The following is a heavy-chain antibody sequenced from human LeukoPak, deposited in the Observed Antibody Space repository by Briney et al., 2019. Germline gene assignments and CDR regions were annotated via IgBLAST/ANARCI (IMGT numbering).Heavy chain of an antibody. CDR2: IYSGGST. V-gene: IGHV3-66*02. J-gene: IGHJ5*02. CDR3: AKPPSGLDNWFDP. D-gene: IGHD1-26*01. CDR1: GFTFTDYW. Sequence: GGSLRLSCAASGFTFTDYWMHWVRQVAGKGLEWVSVIYSGGSTYYADSVKGRFTISRDNSKNTLYLQMNSLRAEDTAVYYCAKPPSGLDNWFDPWGQGTLVTVSS.